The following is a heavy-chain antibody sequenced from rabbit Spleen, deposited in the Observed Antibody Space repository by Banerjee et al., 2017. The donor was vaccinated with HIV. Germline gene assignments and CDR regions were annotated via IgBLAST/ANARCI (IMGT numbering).Heavy chain of an antibody. CDR3: ARNGAGSNYAFKL. CDR2: IYAGGSGTT. J-gene: IGHJ4*01. CDR1: GIDFSRYY. V-gene: IGHV1S40*01. D-gene: IGHD8-1*01. Sequence: QSLEESGGDLVKPGASLTLTCTASGIDFSRYYMCWVRQAPGKGLEWIACIYAGGSGTTYYASWAKGRFTISKTSSTTVTLQMTSLTAADTATYFCARNGAGSNYAFKLWGPGTLVPVS.